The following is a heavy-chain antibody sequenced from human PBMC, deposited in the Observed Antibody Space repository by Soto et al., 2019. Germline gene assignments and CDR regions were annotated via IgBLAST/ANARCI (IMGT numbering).Heavy chain of an antibody. CDR1: GGSISSSSYY. Sequence: SETLSLTCTVSGGSISSSSYYWGWIRQPPGKGLEWIGSIYYSGSTYYNPSLKSRVTISVDTSKNQFSLKLSSVTAADTAVYYCANTRGHLEWTPAPYGMDVWGQGTTVTVSS. V-gene: IGHV4-39*01. D-gene: IGHD3-3*01. J-gene: IGHJ6*02. CDR3: ANTRGHLEWTPAPYGMDV. CDR2: IYYSGST.